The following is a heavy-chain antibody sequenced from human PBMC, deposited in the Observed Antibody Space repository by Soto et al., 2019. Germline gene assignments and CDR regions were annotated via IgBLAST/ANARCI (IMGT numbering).Heavy chain of an antibody. Sequence: QVQLQESGPGLVKPSETLSLTCSVSGVSISSYFWSWIRQAPGGGLEWIGYTYHRGSTNYSPSLKSRVAISLDTSENQCSLKVNSVTAADTAVYYCARIGGYHGPLDYWGQGTPVTVSS. CDR1: GVSISSYF. CDR2: TYHRGST. CDR3: ARIGGYHGPLDY. D-gene: IGHD6-25*01. V-gene: IGHV4-59*01. J-gene: IGHJ4*02.